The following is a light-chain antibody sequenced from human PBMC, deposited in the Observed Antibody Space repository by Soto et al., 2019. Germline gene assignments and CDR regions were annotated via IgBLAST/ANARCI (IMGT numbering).Light chain of an antibody. V-gene: IGKV3-15*01. CDR3: QQYNNWPLYT. J-gene: IGKJ2*01. CDR2: DAS. CDR1: QSVGGN. Sequence: EVVRTEFPATLSVSPGERATLSCRASQSVGGNLAWYQQRPGRAPRLLIYDASTRATDIPARFSGSGSGTEFTLTISSLQSEDFALYYCQQYNNWPLYTFGQGTKLEIK.